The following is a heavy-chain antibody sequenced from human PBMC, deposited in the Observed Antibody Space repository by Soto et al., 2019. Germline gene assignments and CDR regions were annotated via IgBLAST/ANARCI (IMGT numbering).Heavy chain of an antibody. D-gene: IGHD1-26*01. J-gene: IGHJ4*02. CDR2: IIPILGIA. CDR1: GGTFSSYT. Sequence: GASVKVSCKASGGTFSSYTISWVRQAPGQGLEWMGRIIPILGIANYAQKFQGRVTITADKSTSTAYMELSSLRSEDTAVYYCARDLGGAHGPNFDYWGQGTLVTVSS. CDR3: ARDLGGAHGPNFDY. V-gene: IGHV1-69*04.